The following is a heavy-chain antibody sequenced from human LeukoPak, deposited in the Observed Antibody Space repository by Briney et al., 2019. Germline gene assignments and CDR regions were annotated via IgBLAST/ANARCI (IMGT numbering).Heavy chain of an antibody. CDR1: GFTFSSYA. CDR2: FRFNGERT. D-gene: IGHD5-18*01. V-gene: IGHV3-23*01. CDR3: AKGGYSNGRYYYYYMDV. J-gene: IGHJ6*03. Sequence: YPGGSLRLSCAASGFTFSSYAMTWVRQAPGKGLEWVSSFRFNGERTYYADSAKGRFTISRDNSKNTLYLQMNSLRAEDTAVYYCAKGGYSNGRYYYYYMDVWGEGTTVTVSS.